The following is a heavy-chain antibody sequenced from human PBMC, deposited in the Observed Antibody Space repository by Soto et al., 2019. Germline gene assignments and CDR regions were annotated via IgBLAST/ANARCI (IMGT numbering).Heavy chain of an antibody. V-gene: IGHV3-53*01. CDR2: IYSGGST. CDR3: HGYGY. D-gene: IGHD5-12*01. CDR1: GFSVTDYY. J-gene: IGHJ4*02. Sequence: EVQVVESGGGLIQPGGSLRLSCEVSGFSVTDYYMSWVRQAPGKGLEWVSVIYSGGSTYYVGSVKGRFSISRDISKNTLYLQMNSLRGEDTAVYYCHGYGYWGQGTLVTVSS.